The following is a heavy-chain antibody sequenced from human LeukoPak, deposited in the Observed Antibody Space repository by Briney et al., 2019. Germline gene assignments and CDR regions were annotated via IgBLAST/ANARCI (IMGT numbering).Heavy chain of an antibody. V-gene: IGHV4-34*01. CDR1: GGSFSGYY. J-gene: IGHJ6*02. D-gene: IGHD3-3*01. CDR3: ARGGALRFLHYYYGMDV. CDR2: INHSGST. Sequence: PSETLSLTCAVYGGSFSGYYWSWIRQPPGKGLEWIGEINHSGSTNYNPSLKSRVTISVDTSKNQFSLKLSPVTAADTAVYYCARGGALRFLHYYYGMDVWGQGTTVTVSS.